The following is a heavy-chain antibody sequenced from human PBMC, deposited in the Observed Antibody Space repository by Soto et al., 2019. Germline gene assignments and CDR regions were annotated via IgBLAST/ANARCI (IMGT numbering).Heavy chain of an antibody. CDR3: ARGGHVVVVTAAFDY. J-gene: IGHJ4*02. Sequence: QVQLMQSGAEVKKPGASVKVSCKASGDTFTDYYIHWVRQAPGQGLEWMGTVNPSGGHTTYAQNLLGRVTMTRDTSTRTLSLELTSLRSEDTAVYYCARGGHVVVVTAAFDYWGQGTLVTVSS. V-gene: IGHV1-46*04. CDR2: VNPSGGHT. CDR1: GDTFTDYY. D-gene: IGHD2-21*02.